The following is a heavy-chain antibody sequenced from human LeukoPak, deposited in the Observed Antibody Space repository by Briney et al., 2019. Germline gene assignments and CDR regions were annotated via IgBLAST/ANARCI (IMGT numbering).Heavy chain of an antibody. Sequence: GGSLRLSCAASGFTFSSYSMNWVRQAPGKGLEWVSYISSSSSTIYYADSVKGRFTISRDNAKNSLYLQMNSLRAEDTAVYYCARGGLEPTDYWGQGTLVTVSS. V-gene: IGHV3-48*01. CDR2: ISSSSSTI. J-gene: IGHJ4*02. CDR3: ARGGLEPTDY. D-gene: IGHD1-1*01. CDR1: GFTFSSYS.